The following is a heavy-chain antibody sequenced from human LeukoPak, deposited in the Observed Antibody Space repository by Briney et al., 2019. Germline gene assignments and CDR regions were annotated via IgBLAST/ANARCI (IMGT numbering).Heavy chain of an antibody. CDR2: ISSSGSDT. D-gene: IGHD3-3*01. CDR3: ARDQFYDFWSGHYRPSMAV. J-gene: IGHJ6*03. V-gene: IGHV3-21*01. CDR1: GFTFRNYR. Sequence: PGGSLRLSCAASGFTFRNYRMNWVRQPPGKGLEWVSSISSSGSDTNYADSLEGRFTISRDNASNSLFLKMNSLGAEDTAVYYCARDQFYDFWSGHYRPSMAVWGKGTTVTVSS.